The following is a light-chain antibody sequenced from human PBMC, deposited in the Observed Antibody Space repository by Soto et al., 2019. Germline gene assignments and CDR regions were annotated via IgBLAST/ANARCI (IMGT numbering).Light chain of an antibody. CDR3: QQRSSWPLLT. CDR1: QSVSNY. CDR2: DAS. Sequence: EIVLTQSPATLSLSPGERATLSCRASQSVSNYLAWLQQKPGQAPRLLIYDASNRATGIPARLSGSGSGTDFTLTISSLEPEDFVVYYCQQRSSWPLLTFGGGTKVEI. J-gene: IGKJ4*01. V-gene: IGKV3-11*01.